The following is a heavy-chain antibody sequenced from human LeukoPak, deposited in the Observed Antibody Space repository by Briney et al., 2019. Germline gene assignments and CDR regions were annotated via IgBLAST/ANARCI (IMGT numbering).Heavy chain of an antibody. D-gene: IGHD5-18*01. CDR2: IYYSGST. CDR1: GGSLSSSSYY. J-gene: IGHJ4*02. V-gene: IGHV4-39*07. Sequence: SETLSLTCTVSGGSLSSSSYYWGWIRQPPGKGLEWIGSIYYSGSTYYNPSLKSRVTISVDTSKNQFSLKLSSVTAADTAVYYCARVIVGYSYGHPPYYFDYWGQGTLVTVSS. CDR3: ARVIVGYSYGHPPYYFDY.